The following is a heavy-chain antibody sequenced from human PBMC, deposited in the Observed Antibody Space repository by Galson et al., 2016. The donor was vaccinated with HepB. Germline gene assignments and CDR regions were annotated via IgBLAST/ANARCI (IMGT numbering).Heavy chain of an antibody. CDR1: GFSLNDYA. CDR3: AKEMGGQVYGSGSSIRYYYALDV. V-gene: IGHV3-9*01. Sequence: SLRLSCATSGFSLNDYAIHWVRQVPGEGLEWVAGMSWNGAVIGYADSVKGRFTMSRDMARNSLHLQMNSLRRDDTALYFCAKEMGGQVYGSGSSIRYYYALDVWGQGTTVTVSS. J-gene: IGHJ6*02. CDR2: MSWNGAVI. D-gene: IGHD3-10*01.